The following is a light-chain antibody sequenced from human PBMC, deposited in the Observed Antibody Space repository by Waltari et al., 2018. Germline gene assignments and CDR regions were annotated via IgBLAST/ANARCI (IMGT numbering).Light chain of an antibody. CDR3: QHYESLPVT. CDR2: HAA. V-gene: IGKV3-20*01. J-gene: IGKJ1*01. Sequence: ELVLTQSPGTLSLSPGERATLSCRASQRISKYLAWYQQKPGQAPRLLIYHAASRAAGIPDRFSGSGSGTDFSLSISRLEPEDFAVYYCQHYESLPVTFGQGTKVEIE. CDR1: QRISKY.